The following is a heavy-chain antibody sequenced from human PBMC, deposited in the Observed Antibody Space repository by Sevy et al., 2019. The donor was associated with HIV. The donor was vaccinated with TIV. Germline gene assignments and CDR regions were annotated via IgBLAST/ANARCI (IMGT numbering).Heavy chain of an antibody. D-gene: IGHD3-10*01. J-gene: IGHJ5*02. V-gene: IGHV3-11*04. CDR1: GFTFSNYY. Sequence: GGSLRLSCAASGFTFSNYYMSWIRQAPGKGLEWDSYISGSGSTIYYADSVKSRFTISRDNARTSLFLQIDSLRAEDTALYYCARDRWFGGFWGNWFDPWGQGSLVTVSS. CDR3: ARDRWFGGFWGNWFDP. CDR2: ISGSGSTI.